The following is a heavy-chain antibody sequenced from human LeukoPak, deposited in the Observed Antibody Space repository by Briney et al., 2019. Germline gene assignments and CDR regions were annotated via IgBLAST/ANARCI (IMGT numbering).Heavy chain of an antibody. Sequence: SETLSLTCTVSGGSISNKYWSWIRQPPGKGLEWIGYIYYSGSTNYNPSLKSRVTILVDTSKNQFSLKLSSVTAADTAVYYCARRRIGVIAVAGIRYYYYMDVWGKGTTVTVSS. D-gene: IGHD6-19*01. V-gene: IGHV4-59*12. CDR3: ARRRIGVIAVAGIRYYYYMDV. CDR2: IYYSGST. CDR1: GGSISNKY. J-gene: IGHJ6*03.